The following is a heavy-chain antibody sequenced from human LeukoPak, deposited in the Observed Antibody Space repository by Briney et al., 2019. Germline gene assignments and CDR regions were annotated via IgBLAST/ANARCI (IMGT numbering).Heavy chain of an antibody. D-gene: IGHD3-10*01. Sequence: ASVKVSCKASGYTFTGYGISWVRQAPGQGLEWMGWISAYNGNTNYAQKLQGRVTMTTDTSTSTAYMELRSLRSDDTAVYYCARGPTMVRGVISPWHWFDPWGQGTLVTVSS. CDR2: ISAYNGNT. J-gene: IGHJ5*02. CDR3: ARGPTMVRGVISPWHWFDP. V-gene: IGHV1-18*01. CDR1: GYTFTGYG.